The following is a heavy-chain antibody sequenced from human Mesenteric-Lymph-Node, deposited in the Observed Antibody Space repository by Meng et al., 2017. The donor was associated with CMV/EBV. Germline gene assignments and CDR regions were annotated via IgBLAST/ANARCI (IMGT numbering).Heavy chain of an antibody. J-gene: IGHJ4*02. CDR1: GFTFNNYN. Sequence: GGSLRLSCAACGFTFNNYNMHWVRQATGKYLEWVSAINTAGDTYYPGSVKGQFTISRENAKNTLYLQMSSLRADDTAVYYCADDFWMERGYWGPGTLVTVSS. CDR3: ADDFWMERGY. CDR2: INTAGDT. V-gene: IGHV3-13*03. D-gene: IGHD3/OR15-3a*01.